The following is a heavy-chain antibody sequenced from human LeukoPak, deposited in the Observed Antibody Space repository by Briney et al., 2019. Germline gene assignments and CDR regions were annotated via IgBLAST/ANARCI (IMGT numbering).Heavy chain of an antibody. CDR2: IYYSGST. Sequence: TSETLSLTCTVSGGSISSYYWSWIRQPPGKGLEWIGYIYYSGSTNYNPSLKSRVTISVDTSKNQFSLKLSSVTAADTAVYYCASSRSGGSRYPYWFDPWGQGTLVAVSS. J-gene: IGHJ5*02. V-gene: IGHV4-59*01. CDR1: GGSISSYY. D-gene: IGHD2-15*01. CDR3: ASSRSGGSRYPYWFDP.